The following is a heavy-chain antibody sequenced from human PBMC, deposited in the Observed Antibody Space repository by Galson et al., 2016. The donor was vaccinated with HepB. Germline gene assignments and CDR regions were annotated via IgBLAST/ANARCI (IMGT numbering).Heavy chain of an antibody. V-gene: IGHV3-21*06. CDR1: GFTFSRYT. CDR2: ISPTSRYK. Sequence: SLRLSCAASGFTFSRYTMVWVRQAPGDGLEWVSSISPTSRYKHWAGSLEGRFAVSRDNGRGSMFLQMNSQRVEDTAVYYCARAQGDTSGDDGHFDYWGQGTLVTVSS. J-gene: IGHJ4*02. D-gene: IGHD1-26*01. CDR3: ARAQGDTSGDDGHFDY.